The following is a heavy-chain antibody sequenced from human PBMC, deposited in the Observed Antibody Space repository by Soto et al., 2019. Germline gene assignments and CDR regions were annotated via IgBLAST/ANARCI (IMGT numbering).Heavy chain of an antibody. CDR1: GYTFSSYY. Sequence: ASVKVSCKASGYTFSSYYMHWVRQAPGQGYEWMGIINPSGGGTTYAQKFQGRVTMTRDTSTSTVYMELSILRSEDRDVYYFARYPYHCYSFLCWG. J-gene: IGHJ1*01. D-gene: IGHD2-15*01. CDR2: INPSGGGT. V-gene: IGHV1-46*01. CDR3: ARYPYHCYSFLC.